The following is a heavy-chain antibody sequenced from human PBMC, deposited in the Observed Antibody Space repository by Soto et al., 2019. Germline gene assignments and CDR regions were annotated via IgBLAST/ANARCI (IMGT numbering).Heavy chain of an antibody. J-gene: IGHJ5*02. V-gene: IGHV1-69*13. CDR1: GGTFSSYA. Sequence: SVKVSCKASGGTFSSYAISWVRQAPGQGLEWMGGIIPIFGTANYAQKFQGRVTITADESTSTAYMELSSLRSEDTPVYYCARIEVDYDYVWGSYRHHYNWFDPWGQGTLVTVSS. CDR3: ARIEVDYDYVWGSYRHHYNWFDP. CDR2: IIPIFGTA. D-gene: IGHD3-16*02.